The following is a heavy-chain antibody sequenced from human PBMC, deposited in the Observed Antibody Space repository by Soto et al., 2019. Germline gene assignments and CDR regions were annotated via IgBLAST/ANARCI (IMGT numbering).Heavy chain of an antibody. J-gene: IGHJ4*02. D-gene: IGHD3-22*01. V-gene: IGHV3-15*07. Sequence: PGGSLRLSCAASGFTFSNTWMNWVRQAPGKGLEWVGRIKSKTDGGTTDYAAPVKGRFTISRDDSKNTLYLQMNSLKTEDTAVYYCTTIDYYDSSGYYSGSDYFDYWGQGTLVTVSS. CDR1: GFTFSNTW. CDR3: TTIDYYDSSGYYSGSDYFDY. CDR2: IKSKTDGGTT.